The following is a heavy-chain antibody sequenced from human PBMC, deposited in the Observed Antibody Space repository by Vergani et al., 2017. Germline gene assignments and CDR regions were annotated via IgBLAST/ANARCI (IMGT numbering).Heavy chain of an antibody. CDR2: IYWNDDK. CDR3: AHSAKYCSSTSCYGNWFDP. D-gene: IGHD2-2*01. V-gene: IGHV2-5*01. CDR1: GFSLSTSGVG. Sequence: QITLKESGPTLVKPTQTLTLTCTFSGFSLSTSGVGVGWIRQPPGKALEWLALIYWNDDKRYSPSLKSRLTIPKDTSKNQVVLTMTNMDPVDTATYYCAHSAKYCSSTSCYGNWFDPWGQGTLVTVSS. J-gene: IGHJ5*02.